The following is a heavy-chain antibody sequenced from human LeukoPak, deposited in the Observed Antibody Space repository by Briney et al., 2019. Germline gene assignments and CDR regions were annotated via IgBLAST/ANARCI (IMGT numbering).Heavy chain of an antibody. CDR3: ARLSGYEKGYVFDI. CDR2: IWNDGSHK. CDR1: GFTFSSYG. D-gene: IGHD5-12*01. V-gene: IGHV3-33*01. Sequence: GGSLRLSCAASGFTFSSYGMHSVRQAPGRGLEWVAVIWNDGSHKYYADSVKGRFTISRDNSKNTLYLQMNSLRAEDTAVYYCARLSGYEKGYVFDIWGQGTMVTVSS. J-gene: IGHJ3*02.